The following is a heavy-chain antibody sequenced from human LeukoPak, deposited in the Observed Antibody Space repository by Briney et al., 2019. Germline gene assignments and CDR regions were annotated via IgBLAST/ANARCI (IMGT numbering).Heavy chain of an antibody. Sequence: ASVKVSCKASGYTFTSYDINWVRQATGQGLEWMGWMNPNSGNTGYAQKFQGRVTTTRNTSISTAYMELSSLRSEDTAVYYCARSCTNGVCPLDDWGQGTLVTVSS. D-gene: IGHD2-8*01. CDR3: ARSCTNGVCPLDD. CDR2: MNPNSGNT. CDR1: GYTFTSYD. V-gene: IGHV1-8*03. J-gene: IGHJ4*02.